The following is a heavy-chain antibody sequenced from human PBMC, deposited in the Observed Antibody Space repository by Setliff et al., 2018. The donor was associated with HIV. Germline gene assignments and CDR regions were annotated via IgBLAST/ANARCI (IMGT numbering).Heavy chain of an antibody. J-gene: IGHJ3*02. CDR1: GGSISSSNW. D-gene: IGHD5-18*01. CDR2: IYHGGST. CDR3: ARATPGYNYGSRHAFDI. Sequence: SETLSLTCAVSGGSISSSNWWSWVRQPPGKGLEWIGEIYHGGSTNYNPSLKSRVTISVDKSKNQFSLKLSSVTAADTAVYYCARATPGYNYGSRHAFDIWGQGTKVTVPS. V-gene: IGHV4-4*02.